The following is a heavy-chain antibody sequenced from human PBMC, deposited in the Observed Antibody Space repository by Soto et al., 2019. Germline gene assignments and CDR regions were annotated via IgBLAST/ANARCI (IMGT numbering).Heavy chain of an antibody. CDR3: ARDSDHTIDS. J-gene: IGHJ4*02. Sequence: PAETLSLTCTVSSGSISSGGYYWSWIRQHPGKGLEWTGYIYYSGSTYYNPSLKSRVTISVDTSKNQFSLKLSSVTAADTAVYYCARDSDHTIDSWGQGTLVTVSS. CDR1: SGSISSGGYY. D-gene: IGHD2-2*01. V-gene: IGHV4-31*03. CDR2: IYYSGST.